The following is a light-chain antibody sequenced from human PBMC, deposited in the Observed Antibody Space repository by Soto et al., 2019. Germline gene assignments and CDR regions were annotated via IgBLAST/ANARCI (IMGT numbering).Light chain of an antibody. J-gene: IGKJ4*01. CDR2: DAS. Sequence: IVLTQAPGTLSLYPGERATVSCRASQSVSSGYLPWYQQKAGQAPRLLIYDASSRATGIPDRFSRSGSGTDFTLTINRLEPEDFAVYYCEQYDKSITFGGGTKV. V-gene: IGKV3-20*01. CDR3: EQYDKSIT. CDR1: QSVSSGY.